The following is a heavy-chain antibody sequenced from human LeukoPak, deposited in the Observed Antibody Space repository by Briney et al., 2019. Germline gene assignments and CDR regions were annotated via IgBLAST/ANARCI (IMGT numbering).Heavy chain of an antibody. D-gene: IGHD6-13*01. J-gene: IGHJ6*02. CDR1: GYTFTGYY. CDR3: ARVAAAAPPRYYYYGMDG. V-gene: IGHV1-2*02. Sequence: ASVKVSCKASGYTFTGYYMHWVRQAPGQGLEWMGWINPNSGGTNYAQKFQGRVTMTRDTSISTAYMELSRLRSDDTAVYYCARVAAAAPPRYYYYGMDGWGQGTTVTVSS. CDR2: INPNSGGT.